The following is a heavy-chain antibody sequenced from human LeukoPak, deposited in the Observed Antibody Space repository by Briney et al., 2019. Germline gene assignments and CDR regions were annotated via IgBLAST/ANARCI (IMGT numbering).Heavy chain of an antibody. CDR3: ARDPRGFGQSYHIDY. V-gene: IGHV3-30*04. J-gene: IGHJ4*02. CDR1: GFMFNTYA. CDR2: ISYDGNNK. Sequence: GGSLRLSCAASGFMFNTYAMHWVRQAPGKGLEWVAVISYDGNNKYYADSVKGQFTISRDNSKNTLYLQMNSLRAEDTAVYFCARDPRGFGQSYHIDYWGQGTLVTVSS. D-gene: IGHD3-10*01.